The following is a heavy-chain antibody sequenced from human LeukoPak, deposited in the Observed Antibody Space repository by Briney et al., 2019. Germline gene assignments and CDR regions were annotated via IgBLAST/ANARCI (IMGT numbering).Heavy chain of an antibody. Sequence: GGSLRLSCAASGFTFSSYAMNWVRQAPGKGLEWVLAISDGGDVTYYADSVKGRFTISRDNSKNTLYLQMNSLRAEDTAVYYWAKGSGLDYWGQGTLVTVSS. J-gene: IGHJ4*02. CDR1: GFTFSSYA. CDR2: ISDGGDVT. CDR3: AKGSGLDY. D-gene: IGHD1-26*01. V-gene: IGHV3-23*01.